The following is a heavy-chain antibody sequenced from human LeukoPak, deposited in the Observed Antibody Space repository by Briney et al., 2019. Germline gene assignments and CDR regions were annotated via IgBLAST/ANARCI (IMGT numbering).Heavy chain of an antibody. CDR3: ARTGTVEGMEDWFDP. J-gene: IGHJ5*02. D-gene: IGHD4-23*01. V-gene: IGHV4-4*07. Sequence: PSETLSLTCTVSGGSISSYYWSWIRQPAGKGLEWIGRIYTSGSTNYNPSLKSRVTISVDTSKNQFSLKLSSVTAADTAVYYCARTGTVEGMEDWFDPWGQGTLVTVSS. CDR2: IYTSGST. CDR1: GGSISSYY.